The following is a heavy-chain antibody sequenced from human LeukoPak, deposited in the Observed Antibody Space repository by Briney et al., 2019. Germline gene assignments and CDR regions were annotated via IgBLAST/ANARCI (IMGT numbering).Heavy chain of an antibody. CDR1: GFTFSSYG. V-gene: IGHV3-33*06. Sequence: GGSLRLPCAASGFTFSSYGMHWVRQAPGKGLEWVAVIWYDGSNKYYADSVKGRFTISRDNSKNTLYLQMNSLRAEDTAVYYCAKDGYYGGNSGHWFDPWGQGTLVTVSS. CDR2: IWYDGSNK. J-gene: IGHJ5*02. D-gene: IGHD4-23*01. CDR3: AKDGYYGGNSGHWFDP.